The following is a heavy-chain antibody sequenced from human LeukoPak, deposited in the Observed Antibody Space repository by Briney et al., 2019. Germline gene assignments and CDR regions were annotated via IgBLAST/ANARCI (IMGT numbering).Heavy chain of an antibody. Sequence: GASVKVSCKASGGTFSSYAISWVRQAPGQGLEWMGWISAYNGNTNYAQKLQGRVTMTTDTSTSTAYMELRSLRSDDTAVYYCARLPYYDFWSGYYTDHYYYGMDVWGQGTTVTVSS. CDR1: GGTFSSYA. V-gene: IGHV1-18*01. J-gene: IGHJ6*02. CDR3: ARLPYYDFWSGYYTDHYYYGMDV. CDR2: ISAYNGNT. D-gene: IGHD3-3*01.